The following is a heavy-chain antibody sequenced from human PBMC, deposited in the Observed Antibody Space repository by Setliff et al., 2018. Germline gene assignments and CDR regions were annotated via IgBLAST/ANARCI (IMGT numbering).Heavy chain of an antibody. D-gene: IGHD3-9*01. V-gene: IGHV4-38-2*02. J-gene: IGHJ4*02. CDR1: GHSISSRYY. CDR2: IYHSGST. Sequence: SETLSLTCTVSGHSISSRYYWGWIRQPPGKGLAWIGSIYHSGSTNYNPSLKSRVTISVDTSKNQFSLKLSSVTAADTAVYYCARGARYFDWLFDPDYYFDYWGQGTLVTVSS. CDR3: ARGARYFDWLFDPDYYFDY.